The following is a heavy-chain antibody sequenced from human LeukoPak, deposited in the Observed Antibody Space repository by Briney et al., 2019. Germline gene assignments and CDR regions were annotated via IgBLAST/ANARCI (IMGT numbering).Heavy chain of an antibody. Sequence: SETLSLTCSVSGGSISSSSYYWDWVRQPPGKGLEWIGNIYYSGNTHYNSSLRSRASISVDTSKNQFSLKLTSVTAADTAVYYCARHWFSGSYYPRYDVWGQGTLVTVSS. CDR3: ARHWFSGSYYPRYDV. CDR1: GGSISSSSYY. V-gene: IGHV4-39*01. CDR2: IYYSGNT. J-gene: IGHJ4*02. D-gene: IGHD1-26*01.